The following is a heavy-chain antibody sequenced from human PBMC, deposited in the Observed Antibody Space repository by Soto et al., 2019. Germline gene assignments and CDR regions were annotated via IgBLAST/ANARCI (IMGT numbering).Heavy chain of an antibody. J-gene: IGHJ4*02. V-gene: IGHV4-34*01. Sequence: SETLSLTCAVYGGSFSGYYWSWIRQPPGKGLEWIGEINHSGSTNYNPSLKSRVTISVDTSKNQFSLKLSSVTAADTAVYYCARGALRYFDWLPSTFDYWGQGTLFISPQ. CDR3: ARGALRYFDWLPSTFDY. CDR2: INHSGST. CDR1: GGSFSGYY. D-gene: IGHD3-9*01.